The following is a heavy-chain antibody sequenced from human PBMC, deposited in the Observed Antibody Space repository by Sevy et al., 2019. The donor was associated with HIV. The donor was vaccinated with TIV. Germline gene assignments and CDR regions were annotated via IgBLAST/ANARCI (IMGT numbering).Heavy chain of an antibody. CDR2: IISSSRYI. Sequence: GGSLRLSCAASGFTFSSYSMNWVRQAPGKGLEWVSSIISSSRYIYYPDSVRGRFTISRDNAKNSLYLQMNSLRAEDTAVYYCASAGGVIGKDAFDFWGQGTMVTVSS. D-gene: IGHD3-16*02. V-gene: IGHV3-21*01. CDR3: ASAGGVIGKDAFDF. J-gene: IGHJ3*01. CDR1: GFTFSSYS.